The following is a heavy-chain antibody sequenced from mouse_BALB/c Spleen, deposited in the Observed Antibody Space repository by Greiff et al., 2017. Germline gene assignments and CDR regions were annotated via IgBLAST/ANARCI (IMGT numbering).Heavy chain of an antibody. CDR3: ARERERDYDGYYGDWFAY. J-gene: IGHJ3*01. V-gene: IGHV2-9*02. D-gene: IGHD2-3*01. Sequence: VQLQQSGPGLVAPSQSLSITCTVSGFSLTSYGVHWVRQPPGKGLEWLGVIWAGGSTNYNSALMSRLSISKDNSKSQVFLKMNSLQTDDTAMYYCARERERDYDGYYGDWFAYWGQGTLVTVSA. CDR1: GFSLTSYG. CDR2: IWAGGST.